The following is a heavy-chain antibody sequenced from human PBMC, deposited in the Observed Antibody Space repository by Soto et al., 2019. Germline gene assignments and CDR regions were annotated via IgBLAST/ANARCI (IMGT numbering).Heavy chain of an antibody. CDR2: IYYSGST. V-gene: IGHV4-61*05. D-gene: IGHD3-10*01. CDR3: ARSYYYGSGSYYNLIDY. CDR1: GGSISSSSDY. J-gene: IGHJ4*02. Sequence: SETLSLTCTVSGGSISSSSDYWGWIRQPPGKGLEWIGYIYYSGSTNYNPSLKSRVTISVDTSKNQFSLKLSSVTAADTAVYYCARSYYYGSGSYYNLIDYWGQGTLVTVSS.